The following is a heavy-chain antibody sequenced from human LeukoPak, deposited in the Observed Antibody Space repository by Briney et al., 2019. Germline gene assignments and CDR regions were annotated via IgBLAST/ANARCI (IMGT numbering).Heavy chain of an antibody. CDR3: ARDLPSAADAFDI. D-gene: IGHD2-2*01. Sequence: SETLSLTCTVSGGSIDSYYWSWIRQPPGKGLEWIGYVYYSDTTNYNPSLKSRVTISIDTSKNQVSLKLNSATAADTAVYYCARDLPSAADAFDIWGQGTMVTVSS. J-gene: IGHJ3*02. CDR1: GGSIDSYY. V-gene: IGHV4-59*01. CDR2: VYYSDTT.